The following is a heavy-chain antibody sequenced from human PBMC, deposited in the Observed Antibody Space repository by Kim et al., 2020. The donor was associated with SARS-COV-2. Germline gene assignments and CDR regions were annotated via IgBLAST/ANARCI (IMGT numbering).Heavy chain of an antibody. Sequence: GGSLRLSCVASGFTFSDYHMNWVRQAPGKGLEWLSYIHYRSVAIYYADSVRGRFTISRDHAQNSVYLQMNSLRDEDTAVYYCAREGLRGYEMDVWGQGTTVTVSS. CDR2: IHYRSVAI. CDR1: GFTFSDYH. V-gene: IGHV3-48*02. D-gene: IGHD3-3*01. CDR3: AREGLRGYEMDV. J-gene: IGHJ6*02.